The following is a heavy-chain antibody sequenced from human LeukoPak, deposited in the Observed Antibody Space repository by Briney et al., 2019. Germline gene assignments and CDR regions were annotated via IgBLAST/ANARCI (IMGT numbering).Heavy chain of an antibody. CDR2: MNPNSGNT. J-gene: IGHJ5*02. CDR1: GYTFTSYD. V-gene: IGHV1-8*01. D-gene: IGHD3-3*01. Sequence: GASVKVSCKASGYTFTSYDINWVRQATGQGLEWMGWMNPNSGNTGYAQKFQGRVTMTGNTSISTAYMELSSLRSEDTAVYYCARVRGDYDFWSGSNWFDPWGQGTLVTVSS. CDR3: ARVRGDYDFWSGSNWFDP.